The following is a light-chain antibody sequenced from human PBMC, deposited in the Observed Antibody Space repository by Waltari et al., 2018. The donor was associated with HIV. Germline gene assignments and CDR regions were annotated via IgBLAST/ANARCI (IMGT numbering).Light chain of an antibody. V-gene: IGKV4-1*01. CDR2: WAS. CDR3: QQYYDVPIT. Sequence: DIVMTQSPDSLALSLGERATINCKSSPSVLYSPTNKNYLAWYQQKAGQPPNLLFSWASARDSGVPDRFSGSGSGTDFTLTITSLQAEDVAVYYCQQYYDVPITFGQGTRLEIK. CDR1: PSVLYSPTNKNY. J-gene: IGKJ5*01.